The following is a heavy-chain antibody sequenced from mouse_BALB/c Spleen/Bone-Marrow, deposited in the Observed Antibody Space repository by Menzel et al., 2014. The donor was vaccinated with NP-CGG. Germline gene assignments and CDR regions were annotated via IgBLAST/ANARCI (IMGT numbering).Heavy chain of an antibody. CDR2: INPSNGRT. J-gene: IGHJ3*01. CDR3: ASDYGYDAGFAWFVY. Sequence: QVHVKQSGAELVKPGASVKLSCRASGYTFTTYWMHWVKQRPGQGLEWIGEINPSNGRTNYNEKFKSKATLTVDKSSSTAYMQLSSLTSEDSAVYYCASDYGYDAGFAWFVYWGQGTLVTVSA. V-gene: IGHV1S81*02. D-gene: IGHD2-14*01. CDR1: GYTFTTYW.